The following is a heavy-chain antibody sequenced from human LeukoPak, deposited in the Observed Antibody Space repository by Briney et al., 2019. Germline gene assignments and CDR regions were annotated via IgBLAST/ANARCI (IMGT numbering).Heavy chain of an antibody. CDR3: AREGVAARGYFDY. CDR2: ISSSSSYI. D-gene: IGHD6-6*01. CDR1: GFTFSSYS. Sequence: GGSLRLSCAASGFTFSSYSMNWVRQAPAKGLEWVSSISSSSSYIYYADSVKGRFTISRDNAKNSLYLQLNSLRAEDTAVYYCAREGVAARGYFDYWGQGTLVTVSS. V-gene: IGHV3-21*01. J-gene: IGHJ4*02.